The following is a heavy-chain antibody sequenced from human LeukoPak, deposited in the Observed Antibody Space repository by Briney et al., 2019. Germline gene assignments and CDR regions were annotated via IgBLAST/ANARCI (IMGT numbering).Heavy chain of an antibody. V-gene: IGHV6-1*01. Sequence: SQTLSLTCATSGDSVSSNIAAWNWIRQSPSRGLEWLGRTYYRSKWYTEYVVFVKSRITINPDTSKNQFSLQLNSVTPEDTAVYYCARGGYGTFDIWGQGTMVTVSS. CDR2: TYYRSKWYT. D-gene: IGHD3-22*01. CDR1: GDSVSSNIAA. CDR3: ARGGYGTFDI. J-gene: IGHJ3*02.